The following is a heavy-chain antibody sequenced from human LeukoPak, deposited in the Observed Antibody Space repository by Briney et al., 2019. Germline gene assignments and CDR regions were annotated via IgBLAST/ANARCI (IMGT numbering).Heavy chain of an antibody. J-gene: IGHJ4*02. V-gene: IGHV3-20*04. CDR3: VGSGYYYRLDY. CDR2: INWNGGST. Sequence: GGSLRLSCAASGFTFDDYGMSWVRQAPGKGLEWVSGINWNGGSTGYADSVKGRFTISRDNAKNSLYLQMNSLRAEDTAVYYCVGSGYYYRLDYWGQGTLVTVSS. CDR1: GFTFDDYG. D-gene: IGHD3-22*01.